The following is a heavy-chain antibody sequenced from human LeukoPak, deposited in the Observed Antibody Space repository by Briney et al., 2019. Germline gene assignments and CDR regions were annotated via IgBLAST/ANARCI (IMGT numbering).Heavy chain of an antibody. CDR3: ARNSRSSFDT. CDR1: GFTFSGFW. CDR2: IKTDGTEK. Sequence: GGSLRLSCAASGFTFSGFWMSGVRQAPGKGLEWVALIKTDGTEKYYVDSVKGGFTIHRDNPNNYLSLPMISLRADETAVYYFARNSRSSFDTWGQGTVVTVSS. V-gene: IGHV3-7*05. D-gene: IGHD4-11*01. J-gene: IGHJ3*02.